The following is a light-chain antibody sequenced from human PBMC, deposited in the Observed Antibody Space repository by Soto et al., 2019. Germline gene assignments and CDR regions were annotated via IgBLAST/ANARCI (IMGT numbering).Light chain of an antibody. V-gene: IGKV1-39*01. CDR1: QTISSY. CDR3: QQSYSTPWT. CDR2: AAS. Sequence: DIQMTQSPSSLSASVGDRVTITCRASQTISSYLNWYQQKPGKAPNLLIYAASSLQSGVPSRFSGSGSGTDFTLTIISLQPEDFATYYCQQSYSTPWTFGQGTKVEIK. J-gene: IGKJ1*01.